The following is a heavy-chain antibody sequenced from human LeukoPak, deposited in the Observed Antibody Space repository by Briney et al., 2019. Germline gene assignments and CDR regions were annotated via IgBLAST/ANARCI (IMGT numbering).Heavy chain of an antibody. CDR2: TTPAGAGT. J-gene: IGHJ4*02. CDR1: GFDFSNCS. Sequence: GGSLRLSCAASGFDFSNCSMSLVRQAPGMGLEWVSATTPAGAGTYYADSVKGRFTISRDNAKNTLYLHMNSLRAEDTAVYYCAKEDLSSSRYYFENWGQGALVTVSS. V-gene: IGHV3-23*01. CDR3: AKEDLSSSRYYFEN. D-gene: IGHD6-6*01.